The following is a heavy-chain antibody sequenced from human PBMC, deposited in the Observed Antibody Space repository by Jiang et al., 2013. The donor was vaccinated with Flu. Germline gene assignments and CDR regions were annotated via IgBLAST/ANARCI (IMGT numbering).Heavy chain of an antibody. CDR3: ARGLARYYDSSGYSGGGWFDP. Sequence: VQLVESGGGVVQPGRSLRLSCAASGFTFSSYAMHWVRQAPGKGLEWVAVISYDGSNKYYADSVKGRFTISRDNSKNTLYLQMNSLRAEDTAVYYCARGLARYYDSSGYSGGGWFDPWGQGTLVTVSS. D-gene: IGHD3-22*01. V-gene: IGHV3-30*01. CDR1: GFTFSSYA. J-gene: IGHJ5*02. CDR2: ISYDGSNK.